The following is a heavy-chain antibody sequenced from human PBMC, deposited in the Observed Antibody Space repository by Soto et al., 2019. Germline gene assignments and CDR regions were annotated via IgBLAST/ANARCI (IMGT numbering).Heavy chain of an antibody. CDR1: GFTFSSYA. J-gene: IGHJ4*02. V-gene: IGHV3-23*01. CDR3: AKDHDLYNWNYGLDY. Sequence: GGSLRLSCAASGFTFSSYAMSWVRQAPGKGLEWVSAISGSGGSTYYADSVKGRFTISRDNSKNTLYLQMNSLRAEDTAVYYCAKDHDLYNWNYGLDYWGQGTLVTVSS. D-gene: IGHD1-7*01. CDR2: ISGSGGST.